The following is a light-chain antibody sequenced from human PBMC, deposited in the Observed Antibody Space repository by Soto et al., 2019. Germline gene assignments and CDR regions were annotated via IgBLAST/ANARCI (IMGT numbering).Light chain of an antibody. Sequence: GDRVTITCRASQSISSYLNWYQQKPGKAPKLLIYAASSLQSGVPSRFSGSGSGTDFTLTISSLQPEDFATYYCQQSYSTPYTFGQGTKLEIK. CDR1: QSISSY. J-gene: IGKJ2*01. CDR3: QQSYSTPYT. CDR2: AAS. V-gene: IGKV1-39*01.